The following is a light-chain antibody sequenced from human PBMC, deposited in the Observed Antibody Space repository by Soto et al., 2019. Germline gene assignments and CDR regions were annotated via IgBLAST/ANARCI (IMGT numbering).Light chain of an antibody. J-gene: IGKJ1*01. Sequence: DVQLTRSPSFLSASVGDRLSITFRAGQGISRYLDWYQQKPGKAPKLLISTASTLQSGVPSRVRGSGSGTEFTLTISSLQPEDFETYYCQQLNNYPRTFGQGTKVDI. CDR3: QQLNNYPRT. CDR1: QGISRY. CDR2: TAS. V-gene: IGKV1-9*01.